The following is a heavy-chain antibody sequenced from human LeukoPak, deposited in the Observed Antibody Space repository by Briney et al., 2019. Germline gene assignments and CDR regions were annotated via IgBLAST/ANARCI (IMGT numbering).Heavy chain of an antibody. CDR2: SNHFGST. J-gene: IGHJ6*02. CDR1: GESFSVYF. D-gene: IGHD5-18*01. CDR3: ARGRLQLWSFPLPYNHYAIDV. V-gene: IGHV4-34*01. Sequence: SETLSLTCAVSGESFSVYFWTWIRHPPGKGLEWIGESNHFGSTDYNPSLKSRVTISVDTSKKQFSLNVRSVTDADTAVYFCARGRLQLWSFPLPYNHYAIDVWGQGTTVSVSS.